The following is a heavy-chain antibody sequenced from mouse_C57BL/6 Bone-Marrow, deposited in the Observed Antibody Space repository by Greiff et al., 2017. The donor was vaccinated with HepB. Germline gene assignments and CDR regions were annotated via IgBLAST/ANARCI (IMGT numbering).Heavy chain of an antibody. CDR2: ISNLAYSI. J-gene: IGHJ1*03. Sequence: EVKLMESGGGLVQPGGSLKLSCAASGFTFSDYGMAWVRQAPRKGPEWVAFISNLAYSIYYADTVTGRYTISRENAKNTLYLEMSSLRSEDTAMYYCARGDRSLGYFDGWGTGTTVTVSS. V-gene: IGHV5-15*01. CDR3: ARGDRSLGYFDG. CDR1: GFTFSDYG.